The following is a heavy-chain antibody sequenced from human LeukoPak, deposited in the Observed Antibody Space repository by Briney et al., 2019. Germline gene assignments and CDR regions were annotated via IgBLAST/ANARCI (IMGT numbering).Heavy chain of an antibody. CDR2: IYYSGST. Sequence: SETLSLTCTVSGGSISSYYWSWIRQPPGKGLEWIGYIYYSGSTNYNPSHKSRATISVDTSKNQFSLKLSSVTAADTAVYYCAREAYYGSGSYLAAWGQGTLVTVSS. V-gene: IGHV4-59*01. CDR3: AREAYYGSGSYLAA. D-gene: IGHD3-10*01. J-gene: IGHJ4*02. CDR1: GGSISSYY.